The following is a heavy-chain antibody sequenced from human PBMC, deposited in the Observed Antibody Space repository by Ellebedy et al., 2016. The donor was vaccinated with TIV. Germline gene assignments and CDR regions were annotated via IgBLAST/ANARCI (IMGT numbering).Heavy chain of an antibody. CDR3: ARSGGWYTPYDY. J-gene: IGHJ4*02. Sequence: MPSETLSLTCTVSGGSVSDYYWSWIRQPPGKGLEWLGYTFYSGSTNYNPSLKSRVTMSVDTSRGQFSLRLNSVTAADTAVYYCARSGGWYTPYDYWGQGTLVTVSS. D-gene: IGHD6-19*01. CDR1: GGSVSDYY. V-gene: IGHV4-59*02. CDR2: TFYSGST.